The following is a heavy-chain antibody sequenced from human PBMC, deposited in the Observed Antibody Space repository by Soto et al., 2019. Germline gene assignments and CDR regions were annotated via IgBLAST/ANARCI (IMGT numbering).Heavy chain of an antibody. CDR3: VKVAASYYYGMDV. CDR2: ISSNGGST. Sequence: GGSLRLSCSASGFTFSSYAMHWVRQAPGKGLEYVSAISSNGGSTYYADSVKGRFTISRDNSKNTLYLQMSSLRAEDTAVYYCVKVAASYYYGMDVWGQGTTVTVSS. CDR1: GFTFSSYA. V-gene: IGHV3-64D*06. J-gene: IGHJ6*02.